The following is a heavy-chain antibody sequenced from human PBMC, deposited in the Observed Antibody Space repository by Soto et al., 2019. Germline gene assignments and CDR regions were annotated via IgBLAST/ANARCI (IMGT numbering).Heavy chain of an antibody. CDR2: INPSGNIR. D-gene: IGHD4-17*01. CDR3: ARDNSQNYGSPGASSWFHP. CDR1: GFSFSDYF. Sequence: VASVKVSCKASGFSFSDYFMHWVRQAPGQGLEWMGIINPSGNIRDYAEKFQGRLTITRDTSTSTVYMDLSSLRDEDTAVYYCARDNSQNYGSPGASSWFHPWGQGTPVTVSS. V-gene: IGHV1-46*01. J-gene: IGHJ5*02.